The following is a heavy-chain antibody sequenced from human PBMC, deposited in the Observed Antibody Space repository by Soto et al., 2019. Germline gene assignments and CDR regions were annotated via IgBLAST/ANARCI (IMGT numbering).Heavy chain of an antibody. J-gene: IGHJ4*01. CDR1: GGSMRNVY. CDR3: ARAHAATLPCEC. D-gene: IGHD5-12*01. Sequence: PSDTLSLTCTASGGSMRNVYRSWIRQPPGKRLEWIGFIFHSGNAKYNPSLKSRVTISIDTSKSQFSLSLDSVTAADTAVYFCARAHAATLPCECWGLGNLVTVSS. V-gene: IGHV4-59*07. CDR2: IFHSGNA.